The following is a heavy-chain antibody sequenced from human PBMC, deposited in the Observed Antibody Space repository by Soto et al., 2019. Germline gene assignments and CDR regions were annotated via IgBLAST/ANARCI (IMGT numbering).Heavy chain of an antibody. Sequence: EVQLVESGGGLVKPGGSLRLSCAASGFTFSSYSMNWVRQAPGKGLEWVSSISSSSSYIYYADSVKGRFTISRDNAKNSLYLQMNSLRAEDTAVYYCARGHGEGAAGTAPSYWGQGTLVTVSS. CDR3: ARGHGEGAAGTAPSY. CDR2: ISSSSSYI. D-gene: IGHD6-13*01. J-gene: IGHJ4*02. V-gene: IGHV3-21*01. CDR1: GFTFSSYS.